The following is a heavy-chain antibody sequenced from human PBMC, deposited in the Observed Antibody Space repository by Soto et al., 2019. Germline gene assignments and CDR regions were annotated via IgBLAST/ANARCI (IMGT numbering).Heavy chain of an antibody. CDR1: GLTFSSFA. V-gene: IGHV3-23*01. Sequence: EVQLLESGGGLVQPGGSLRLSCAASGLTFSSFAMTWVRHGPGKGLEWVSAISGSGDATYYAASVKGRFTISRDNSKNTLFLQMISLRAEDASVYYCVNSIAVHSYYYRDVWGKGTTVTVSS. D-gene: IGHD6-19*01. CDR2: ISGSGDAT. CDR3: VNSIAVHSYYYRDV. J-gene: IGHJ6*03.